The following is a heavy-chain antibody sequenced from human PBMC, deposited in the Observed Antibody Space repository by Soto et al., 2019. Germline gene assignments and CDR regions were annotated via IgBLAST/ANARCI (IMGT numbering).Heavy chain of an antibody. D-gene: IGHD3-10*01. CDR2: MNPNSGNT. V-gene: IGHV1-8*01. Sequence: ASVKVSCKASGYTFTSNDINWVRQATGQGLEWMGWMNPNSGNTGYAQKLQGRVTMTRDTSISTAYMELSSLRSEDTAVYFCTRGRFYASGRYSAFDIWGQGTMVTVSS. CDR1: GYTFTSND. CDR3: TRGRFYASGRYSAFDI. J-gene: IGHJ3*02.